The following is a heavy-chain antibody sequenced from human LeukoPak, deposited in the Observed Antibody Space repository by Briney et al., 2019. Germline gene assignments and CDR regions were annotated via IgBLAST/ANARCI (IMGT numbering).Heavy chain of an antibody. J-gene: IGHJ4*02. CDR3: ARAGRWLQPPDY. D-gene: IGHD5-24*01. V-gene: IGHV1-69*04. CDR1: GGTFSSYA. CDR2: IIPILGIA. Sequence: SVKVSCKASGGTFSSYAISWVRQARGQGLEWMGRIIPILGIANYAQKFQGRVTITADKSTSTAYMELSSLRSEDTAVYYCARAGRWLQPPDYWGQGTLVTVSS.